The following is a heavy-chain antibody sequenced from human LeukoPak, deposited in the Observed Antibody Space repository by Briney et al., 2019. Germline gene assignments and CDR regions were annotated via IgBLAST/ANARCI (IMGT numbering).Heavy chain of an antibody. D-gene: IGHD1-14*01. J-gene: IGHJ4*02. Sequence: GGSLRLSCAASGFTVSSNYMSCVRQAPGKGLEWVSVIYSGGSTYYADSVKGRFTISRDNSKNTLYLQMNSLRAEDTAVYYCARVVYPAVIRYWGQGTLVTVSS. CDR1: GFTVSSNY. CDR2: IYSGGST. CDR3: ARVVYPAVIRY. V-gene: IGHV3-53*01.